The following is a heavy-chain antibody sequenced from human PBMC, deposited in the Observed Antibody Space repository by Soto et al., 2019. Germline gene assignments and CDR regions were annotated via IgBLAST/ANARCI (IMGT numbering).Heavy chain of an antibody. CDR3: ARSIAVAGYNWFDP. CDR2: INPNSGGT. J-gene: IGHJ5*02. Sequence: GASVKVSCKASGYTFTGYYMHWVRQAPGQGLEWMGWINPNSGGTNYAQKFQGRVTMTRDTSISTAYMELSRLRSDDTAVYYCARSIAVAGYNWFDPWGQGTLVTASS. CDR1: GYTFTGYY. D-gene: IGHD6-19*01. V-gene: IGHV1-2*02.